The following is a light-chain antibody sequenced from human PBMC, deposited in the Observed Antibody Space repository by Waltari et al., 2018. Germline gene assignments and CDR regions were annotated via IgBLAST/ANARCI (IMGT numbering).Light chain of an antibody. J-gene: IGKJ3*01. Sequence: EIALTQSPGTLSLSPGERATLSCRASQSVSSSYLAWYQQKPGQAPRLLIYGASSRATGIPDRFSGSGSGTDFTLTISRLEPEDFAVYYCQQYGSSSLFTFGPGTKVDIK. CDR1: QSVSSSY. V-gene: IGKV3-20*01. CDR2: GAS. CDR3: QQYGSSSLFT.